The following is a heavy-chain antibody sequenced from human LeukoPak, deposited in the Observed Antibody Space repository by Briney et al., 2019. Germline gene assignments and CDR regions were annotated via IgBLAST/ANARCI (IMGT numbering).Heavy chain of an antibody. V-gene: IGHV1-2*02. CDR1: GYTFIDYY. CDR3: GRGIQSFDP. J-gene: IGHJ5*02. Sequence: ASVKVSCQASGYTFIDYYIHWVRQAPGQGLEWMGWINPKSGDTNYAQKFPDRVTMTRDTSTSTGYMELRSLRSEDTAGYYCGRGIQSFDPWGQGTLVTVSS. CDR2: INPKSGDT.